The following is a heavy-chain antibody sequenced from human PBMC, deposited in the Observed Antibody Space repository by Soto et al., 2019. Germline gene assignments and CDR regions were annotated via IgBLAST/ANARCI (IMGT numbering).Heavy chain of an antibody. V-gene: IGHV3-23*01. CDR2: LNHDGRNT. Sequence: LRLSCDASGFTFTGFGMSWGVQSPGKGLEWVSTLNHDGRNTHYAASVEGRFTISRDNSKNTLYLQMGSLRAEDTAIYYCAKDAGNEESLFDYWGRGTLVTVSS. J-gene: IGHJ4*02. CDR3: AKDAGNEESLFDY. CDR1: GFTFTGFG.